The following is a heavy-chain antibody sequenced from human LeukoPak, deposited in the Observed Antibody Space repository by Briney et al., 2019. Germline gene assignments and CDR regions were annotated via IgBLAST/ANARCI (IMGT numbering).Heavy chain of an antibody. D-gene: IGHD3-10*01. Sequence: SETLSLTCTVSGGSISSGSYYWSWVRQPAGKGLEWIGRVYASGSTNYNPSLKSRVTISVDTSKNQFSLKLSSVTAADTAVYYCARDRGDSVQGYWGQGTLVTVSS. CDR2: VYASGST. CDR1: GGSISSGSYY. CDR3: ARDRGDSVQGY. J-gene: IGHJ4*02. V-gene: IGHV4-61*02.